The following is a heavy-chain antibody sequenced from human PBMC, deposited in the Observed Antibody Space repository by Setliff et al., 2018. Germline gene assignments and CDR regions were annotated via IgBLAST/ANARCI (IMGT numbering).Heavy chain of an antibody. Sequence: GGSLRLSCAASGFTFSSYGMHWVRQAPGKGLEWVGFIRSKAYGGTTEYAASVKGRFTISRDDSKSIAYLQMNSLKTEDTAVYYCTREASVDFWSGYPYYYYMDVWGKGTTVTVSS. V-gene: IGHV3-49*04. D-gene: IGHD3-3*01. CDR2: IRSKAYGGTT. CDR1: GFTFSSYG. CDR3: TREASVDFWSGYPYYYYMDV. J-gene: IGHJ6*03.